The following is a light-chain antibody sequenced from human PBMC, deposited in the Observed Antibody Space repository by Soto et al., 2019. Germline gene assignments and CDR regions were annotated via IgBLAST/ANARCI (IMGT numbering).Light chain of an antibody. CDR2: EVS. CDR1: SSDIGAYNY. Sequence: QSVLTQPASVSGSPGQSITLSCTGTSSDIGAYNYVSWYQHHPGKAPKLMLYEVSNRPSGVSIRFSGSKSGNTASLTISGLQAEDEADYYCNSYTSSSTLNVFGPGTQLTVL. J-gene: IGLJ7*01. CDR3: NSYTSSSTLNV. V-gene: IGLV2-14*01.